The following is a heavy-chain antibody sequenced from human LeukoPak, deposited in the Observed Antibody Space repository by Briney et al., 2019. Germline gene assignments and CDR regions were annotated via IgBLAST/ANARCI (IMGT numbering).Heavy chain of an antibody. J-gene: IGHJ4*02. CDR2: ISGSAHKI. V-gene: IGHV3-23*01. CDR1: GFTFSDYA. D-gene: IGHD5-18*01. CDR3: AGRPTGYSSGYVY. Sequence: PGGSLRLSCVVSGFTFSDYAMSWVRQAPEKGLDWASVISGSAHKIRYADSVKGRFTISRDNSENTVYLQMNNLRAEDTALYYCAGRPTGYSSGYVYWGQGALVTVSS.